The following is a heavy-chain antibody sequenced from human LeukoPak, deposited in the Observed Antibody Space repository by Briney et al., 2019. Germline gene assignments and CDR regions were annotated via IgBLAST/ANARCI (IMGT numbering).Heavy chain of an antibody. D-gene: IGHD3-10*01. J-gene: IGHJ3*02. V-gene: IGHV3-7*01. Sequence: GGSLRLSCAASGFTFTTYWMSWVRQAPGKGLEWVANIKQDGSEKYYVDSVKGRFTISRDNAKNSLYLQMNSLRAEDTAVYYCASFPPYMVRTDAFDIWGQGTMVTVSS. CDR2: IKQDGSEK. CDR3: ASFPPYMVRTDAFDI. CDR1: GFTFTTYW.